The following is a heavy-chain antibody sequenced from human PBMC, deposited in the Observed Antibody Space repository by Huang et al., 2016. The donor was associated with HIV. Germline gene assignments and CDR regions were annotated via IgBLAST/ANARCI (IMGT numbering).Heavy chain of an antibody. V-gene: IGHV1-8*03. J-gene: IGHJ4*02. D-gene: IGHD5-12*01. CDR2: MNPNSGNT. CDR1: GYTFNSYD. CDR3: ARGQKWLREGFDY. Sequence: QVQLVQSGAEVKKPGASVKVSCKASGYTFNSYDIKWVRQATGQGREWMGWMNPNSGNTGYAQKFQGRVTITRNTSISTAYMELSSLRSEDTAVYYCARGQKWLREGFDYWGQGTLVTVSS.